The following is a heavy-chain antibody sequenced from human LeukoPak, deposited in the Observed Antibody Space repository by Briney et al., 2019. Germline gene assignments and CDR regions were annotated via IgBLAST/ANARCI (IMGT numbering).Heavy chain of an antibody. CDR1: GYTFTSYG. CDR2: ISAYNGNT. Sequence: ASVKVSCKASGYTFTSYGISLVRQAPGQGLEWMGWISAYNGNTNYAQKLQGRVTMTTDTSTSTAYMELRSLRSDDTAVYYCARDRVLLWFGEFPPGSYWGQGTLVTVSS. D-gene: IGHD3-10*01. CDR3: ARDRVLLWFGEFPPGSY. J-gene: IGHJ4*02. V-gene: IGHV1-18*01.